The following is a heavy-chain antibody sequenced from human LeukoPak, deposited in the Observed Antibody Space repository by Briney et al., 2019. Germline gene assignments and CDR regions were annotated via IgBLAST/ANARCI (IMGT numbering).Heavy chain of an antibody. CDR2: ISSDGTSR. Sequence: GGSLRLSCEASGYSFSTYWMHWVRQAPGGGLMWVSRISSDGTSRTYADSVEGRFTIFRDNARNTVYLQMDSLRPEDTAVSYCGRDHNWGDYSGQGTLVTVSS. V-gene: IGHV3-74*03. CDR3: GRDHNWGDY. D-gene: IGHD7-27*01. J-gene: IGHJ4*02. CDR1: GYSFSTYW.